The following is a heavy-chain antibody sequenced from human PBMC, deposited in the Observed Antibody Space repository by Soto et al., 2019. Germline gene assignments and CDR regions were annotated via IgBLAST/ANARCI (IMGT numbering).Heavy chain of an antibody. V-gene: IGHV1-18*01. CDR2: ISAYNGNT. CDR1: GYTFTSYG. CDR3: ASAGIAVAGTDSDAFDI. Sequence: GASVKVSCKASGYTFTSYGISWVRQAPGQGLEWMGWISAYNGNTNYAQKLQGRVTMTTDTSTSTAYMELRRLRSDDTAVYYCASAGIAVAGTDSDAFDICGKGTMVTVS. J-gene: IGHJ3*02. D-gene: IGHD6-19*01.